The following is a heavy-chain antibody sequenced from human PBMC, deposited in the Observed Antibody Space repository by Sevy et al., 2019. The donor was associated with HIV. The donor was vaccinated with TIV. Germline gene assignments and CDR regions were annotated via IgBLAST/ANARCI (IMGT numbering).Heavy chain of an antibody. V-gene: IGHV3-30*18. CDR1: GFTFSSYG. Sequence: GGSLRLSCAASGFTFSSYGMHWVRQAPGKGLEWVAVISYDGSNKYYADSVKGRFTISRDNSKNTLYLQMNSLRAEDTAVYYCAKDISGWLRYYYYGMDVWGQGTTVTVSS. CDR3: AKDISGWLRYYYYGMDV. CDR2: ISYDGSNK. D-gene: IGHD6-19*01. J-gene: IGHJ6*02.